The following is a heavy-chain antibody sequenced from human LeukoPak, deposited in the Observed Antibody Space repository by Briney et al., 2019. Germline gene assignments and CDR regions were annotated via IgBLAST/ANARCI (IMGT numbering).Heavy chain of an antibody. CDR1: GYTFMSYA. CDR2: ISAYNGNR. V-gene: IGHV1-18*01. J-gene: IGHJ4*02. Sequence: ASVKVSCKASGYTFMSYAISWVRQAPGQGLEWMGWISAYNGNRNYAQKLQGRVTMTTDTSTSTAYMELRSLRSDDTAVYYCAAGLRLGETRLDYWGQGTLVTVSS. D-gene: IGHD3-16*01. CDR3: AAGLRLGETRLDY.